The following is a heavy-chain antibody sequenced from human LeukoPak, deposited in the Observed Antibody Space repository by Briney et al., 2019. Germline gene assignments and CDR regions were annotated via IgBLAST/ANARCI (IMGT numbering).Heavy chain of an antibody. D-gene: IGHD3-10*01. J-gene: IGHJ6*02. CDR3: ARDRGPMDV. CDR1: GFTFSSYE. V-gene: IGHV3-48*03. Sequence: GGPLRLSCAASGFTFSSYEMNWVRQAPGKGLEWVSYISSSGSTIYYADSVKGRFTISRDNAKNSLYLQMNSLRAEDTAVYYCARDRGPMDVWGQGTTVTVSS. CDR2: ISSSGSTI.